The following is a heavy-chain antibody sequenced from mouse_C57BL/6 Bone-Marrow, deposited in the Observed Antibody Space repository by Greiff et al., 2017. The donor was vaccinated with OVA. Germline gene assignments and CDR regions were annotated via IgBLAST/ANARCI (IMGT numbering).Heavy chain of an antibody. CDR1: GFTFSSYG. D-gene: IGHD6-2*01. CDR3: AKGFSYYYAMDY. Sequence: EVQLVESGGDLVKPGGSLKLSCAASGFTFSSYGMSWVRQTPDKRLEWVATISSGGSYTYYPASVKGRFTISRDNAKNTLYLQMSSLKSEDTAMYYCAKGFSYYYAMDYWGQGTSVTVSS. CDR2: ISSGGSYT. V-gene: IGHV5-6*01. J-gene: IGHJ4*01.